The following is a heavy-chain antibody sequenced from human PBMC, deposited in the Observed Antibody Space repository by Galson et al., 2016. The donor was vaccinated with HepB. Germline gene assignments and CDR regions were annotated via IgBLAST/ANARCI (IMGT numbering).Heavy chain of an antibody. D-gene: IGHD3-22*01. CDR3: AKDRYDSSGARYDY. J-gene: IGHJ4*02. V-gene: IGHV3-23*01. CDR2: ISESGGTT. Sequence: SLRLSCAASGFTFSNYAMRWVRQAPGKGLEWVSGISESGGTTYDTDSLKGHFTISRDNSRNMLFLQMTSMRAEDTAVYYCAKDRYDSSGARYDYWGQGTLVTVTS. CDR1: GFTFSNYA.